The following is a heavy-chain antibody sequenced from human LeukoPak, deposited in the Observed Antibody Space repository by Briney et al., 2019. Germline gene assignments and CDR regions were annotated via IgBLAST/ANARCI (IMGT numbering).Heavy chain of an antibody. J-gene: IGHJ3*02. CDR1: GFTVSSNY. Sequence: TGGSLRLSCAASGFTVSSNYMSWVRQAPGKGLEWVSVIYRGGSTYYADSVKGRFTISRDNSKNTLYLQMNSLRDEDTAVYYCAKDRDIYDDSSGYRQNDAFDIWGQGTMVTVSS. CDR2: IYRGGST. V-gene: IGHV3-53*01. CDR3: AKDRDIYDDSSGYRQNDAFDI. D-gene: IGHD3-22*01.